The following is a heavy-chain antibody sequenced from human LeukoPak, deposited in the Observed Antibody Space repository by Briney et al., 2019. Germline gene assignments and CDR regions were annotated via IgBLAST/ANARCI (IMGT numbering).Heavy chain of an antibody. CDR1: GDSINSPDL. Sequence: SETLSLTCTVSGDSINSPDLWSWVRQPPGKGLEWIGEMYLSGTTHSNPSVKSRVTISIDKSKNQFLLNLSSVTAADTAVYYCAGLVGRYSSGLYYYYFDYWGQGTLVTVSS. CDR2: MYLSGTT. V-gene: IGHV4-4*02. J-gene: IGHJ4*02. D-gene: IGHD3-22*01. CDR3: AGLVGRYSSGLYYYYFDY.